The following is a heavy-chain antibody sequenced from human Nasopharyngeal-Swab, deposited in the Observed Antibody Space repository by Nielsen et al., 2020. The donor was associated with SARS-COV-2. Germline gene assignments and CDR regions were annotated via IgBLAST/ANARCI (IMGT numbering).Heavy chain of an antibody. CDR1: GSTFSTFG. V-gene: IGHV3-33*01. Sequence: GGSLRLSCAASGSTFSTFGMHWVRQAPGKGLEWVAVIWYDGSNKYYADSVKGRFTISRDNSKNTLYLQMNSLRAEDTAIYYCARDEAGTANSGFDYWGQGTLVTVSS. CDR3: ARDEAGTANSGFDY. J-gene: IGHJ4*02. D-gene: IGHD1-1*01. CDR2: IWYDGSNK.